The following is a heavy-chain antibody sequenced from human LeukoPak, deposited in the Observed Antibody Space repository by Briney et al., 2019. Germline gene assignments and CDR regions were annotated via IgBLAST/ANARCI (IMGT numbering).Heavy chain of an antibody. V-gene: IGHV4-39*01. CDR1: GDSISSGTFY. CDR3: AGRVGATIWTGTEF. CDR2: IHYSGNT. Sequence: PSETLSLTCTVSGDSISSGTFYWGWVRQPPGKGLEWIGSIHYSGNTYYNPSLKSPVTISVDTSKNQFSLNLSSVTAADTAVYHCAGRVGATIWTGTEFWGQGILVTVSS. D-gene: IGHD1-26*01. J-gene: IGHJ4*02.